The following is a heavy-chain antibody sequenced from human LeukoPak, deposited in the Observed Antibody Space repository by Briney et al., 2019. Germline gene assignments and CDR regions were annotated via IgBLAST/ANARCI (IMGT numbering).Heavy chain of an antibody. V-gene: IGHV4-4*02. CDR3: ARSTGRASIPNWFDP. CDR2: IYHSGST. Sequence: SETLSLTCAVSGGSISRSNWWTWVRQPPGKGLEWIGEIYHSGSTNYNPSLKSRVTISVDKSKNQFSLKLSSVTAADTAVYYCARSTGRASIPNWFDPWGQGTLVTVSS. CDR1: GGSISRSNW. D-gene: IGHD2-2*02. J-gene: IGHJ5*02.